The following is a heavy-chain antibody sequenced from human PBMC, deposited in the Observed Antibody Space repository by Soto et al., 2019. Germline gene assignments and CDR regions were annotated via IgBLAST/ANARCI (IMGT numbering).Heavy chain of an antibody. CDR1: GGSLNNYA. CDR2: IIPAFGTP. CDR3: PREALRRGALDS. D-gene: IGHD6-6*01. Sequence: QVQLVQSGAEVKKPGSSVKVSCAASGGSLNNYAVSWVRRTPGQGFEWLGEIIPAFGTPNYAQKFQDRVTIPADVLTNTFFMELISLRSEDTAEYYCPREALRRGALDSWAQGSLVTVSS. V-gene: IGHV1-69*01. J-gene: IGHJ4*02.